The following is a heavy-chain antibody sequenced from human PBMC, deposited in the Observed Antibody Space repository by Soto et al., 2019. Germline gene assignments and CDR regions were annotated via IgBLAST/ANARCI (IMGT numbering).Heavy chain of an antibody. CDR2: ISYDGSNQ. CDR3: ARDLGAWKFDY. J-gene: IGHJ4*02. V-gene: IGHV3-30-3*01. Sequence: QVQLVDSGGGVVQPGRSLRLSCAASGFTFSSHAMHWVRQAPCKGLEWVAFISYDGSNQHYADSVKGRFTISRDNSENTLYLNMNSLRGEDTAMYFCARDLGAWKFDYWGQGTLVTVSS. D-gene: IGHD1-1*01. CDR1: GFTFSSHA.